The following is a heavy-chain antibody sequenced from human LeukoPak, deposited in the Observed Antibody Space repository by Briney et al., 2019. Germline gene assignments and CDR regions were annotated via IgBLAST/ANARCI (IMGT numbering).Heavy chain of an antibody. CDR2: ISGSGGST. CDR1: GFTFSSYA. CDR3: AKDLEVGRSPQEYY. D-gene: IGHD3-22*01. Sequence: PGGSLRLSCAASGFTFSSYAMSWVRQAPGKGLEWVSAISGSGGSTYYADSVKGRFTISRDNSKNTLYLQMNSLRAEDTAVYYCAKDLEVGRSPQEYYWGQGTLVTVSP. J-gene: IGHJ4*02. V-gene: IGHV3-23*01.